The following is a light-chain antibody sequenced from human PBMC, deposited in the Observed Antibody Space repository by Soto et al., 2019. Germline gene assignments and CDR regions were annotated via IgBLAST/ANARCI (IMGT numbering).Light chain of an antibody. CDR1: QSVSSK. CDR3: QQYNNWPPLT. J-gene: IGKJ4*01. CDR2: SAS. V-gene: IGKV3-15*01. Sequence: EIVMTQSPGTLSVSPGERATLSCRASQSVSSKLAWYQQKPGQAPRLLIHSASTRATGIPARFSGSGSGTEFTLTISSLQSEDFAVYYCQQYNNWPPLTFGGGTKVEIK.